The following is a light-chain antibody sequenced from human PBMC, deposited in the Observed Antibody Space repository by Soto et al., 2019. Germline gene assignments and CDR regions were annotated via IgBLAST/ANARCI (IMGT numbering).Light chain of an antibody. J-gene: IGKJ2*01. V-gene: IGKV1-5*01. Sequence: DIQMTQSPSTLSASVGDRVTITCRASQSISSWLAWYQQKPGKAPNLLIHDASSLESGVPSRFSGSGSGTAFTLTISSRQPDDFATYYCHQYNSYSPYTFGQGTKLEIK. CDR1: QSISSW. CDR2: DAS. CDR3: HQYNSYSPYT.